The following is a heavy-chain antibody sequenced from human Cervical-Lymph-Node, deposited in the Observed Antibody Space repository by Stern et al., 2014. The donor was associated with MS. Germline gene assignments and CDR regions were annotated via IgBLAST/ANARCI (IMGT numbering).Heavy chain of an antibody. D-gene: IGHD5-12*01. J-gene: IGHJ4*02. CDR1: GITFSHHA. Sequence: VQLVESGGGVVQPGRSLRLSCAASGITFSHHAMHWVRQDPGKGLEWVAVLSYEWNFEYYADSVRDLFTISRVNSKNTLSLQMNSLSPEDTAVYYCARYLDSGYDFTAFDYWGQGTLVTVSS. CDR3: ARYLDSGYDFTAFDY. CDR2: LSYEWNFE. V-gene: IGHV3-30-3*01.